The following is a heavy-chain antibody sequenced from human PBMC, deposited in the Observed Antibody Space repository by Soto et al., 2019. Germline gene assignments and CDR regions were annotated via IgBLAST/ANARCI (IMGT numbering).Heavy chain of an antibody. J-gene: IGHJ3*01. V-gene: IGHV3-23*01. CDR1: GFTFSSYA. CDR3: AAARDYGENGRRV. Sequence: EVQLLESGGGLVQPGGSLRLSCAASGFTFSSYAMSWVRQAPGKGLEWVSVISGSGGSTYYADSVKGRFTISRDNSKNTVYLQKNSLRAEDTAVDYCAAARDYGENGRRVWGQGPMVTVSS. D-gene: IGHD4-17*01. CDR2: ISGSGGST.